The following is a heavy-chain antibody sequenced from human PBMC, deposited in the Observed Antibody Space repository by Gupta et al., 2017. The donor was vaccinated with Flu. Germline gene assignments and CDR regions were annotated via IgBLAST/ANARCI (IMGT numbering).Heavy chain of an antibody. CDR2: IMPISGSA. J-gene: IGHJ6*02. Sequence: QVQLVQSGAEVKKPGSSVKVSCKASEGTLRSQPIIWVRQAPGQGLEWMGGIMPISGSANYAQKFQGRVTIYGDESTKTAYMELGSLRSEDTAVYYCAIGAGFGESVDVWGQGTTVTVSS. D-gene: IGHD3-10*01. V-gene: IGHV1-69*01. CDR3: AIGAGFGESVDV. CDR1: EGTLRSQP.